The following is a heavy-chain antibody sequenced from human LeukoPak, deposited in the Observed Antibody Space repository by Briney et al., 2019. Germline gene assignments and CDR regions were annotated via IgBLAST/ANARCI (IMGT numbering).Heavy chain of an antibody. V-gene: IGHV3-73*01. J-gene: IGHJ6*04. D-gene: IGHD3-10*01. CDR3: ARDESGYGSGSYGRPDGV. CDR2: IRSKANSYAT. Sequence: GGSLRLSCAASGFTFSGSAMHWVRQASGKGLEWVGRIRSKANSYATAYAASVKGRFTISRDDSKNTAYLQMNSLKTEDTAVYYCARDESGYGSGSYGRPDGVWGKGTTVTVSS. CDR1: GFTFSGSA.